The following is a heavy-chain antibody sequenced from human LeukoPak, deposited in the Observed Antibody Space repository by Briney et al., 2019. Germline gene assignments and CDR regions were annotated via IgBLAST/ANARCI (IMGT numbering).Heavy chain of an antibody. Sequence: GGSLRLSCAASGFTFSSYAMSWVRQAPGKGLEWVSAISGSGGSTYYADSVKGRFTISRDNAKNTLYLQMNSLRAEDTAVYYCARGDAYALNYWGQGTLATVSS. CDR2: ISGSGGST. CDR3: ARGDAYALNY. J-gene: IGHJ4*02. V-gene: IGHV3-23*01. CDR1: GFTFSSYA. D-gene: IGHD2-2*01.